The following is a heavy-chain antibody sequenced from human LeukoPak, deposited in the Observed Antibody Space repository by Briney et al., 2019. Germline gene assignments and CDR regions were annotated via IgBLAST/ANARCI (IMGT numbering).Heavy chain of an antibody. CDR3: ARVRRGVAGSAPFDY. Sequence: SETLSLTCTVSGGSISSYYWSWIRQPPGKGLEWIGYIYYSGSTNYNPSLKSRVTISVDTSKNQFSLKLSSVTAADTAVYYCARVRRGVAGSAPFDYWGQGTLVTVSS. V-gene: IGHV4-59*01. CDR1: GGSISSYY. J-gene: IGHJ4*02. CDR2: IYYSGST. D-gene: IGHD6-19*01.